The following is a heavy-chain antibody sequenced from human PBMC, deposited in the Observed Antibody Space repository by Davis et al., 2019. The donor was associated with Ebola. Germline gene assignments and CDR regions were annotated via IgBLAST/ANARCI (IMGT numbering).Heavy chain of an antibody. Sequence: PGGSLSLSCSASGFIFSSYVMSWVRLAPGRGLEWVSTYGTSADTYYADSVKGRFTISRDNSKNTLYLQMSSLRAEDTAVYYCARGDDSSGYPVWGQGTLVTVSS. CDR2: GTSADT. J-gene: IGHJ4*02. V-gene: IGHV3-23*01. D-gene: IGHD3-22*01. CDR3: ARGDDSSGYPV. CDR1: GFIFSSYV.